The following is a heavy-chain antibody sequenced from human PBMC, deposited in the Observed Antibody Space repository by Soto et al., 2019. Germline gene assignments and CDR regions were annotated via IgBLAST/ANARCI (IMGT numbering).Heavy chain of an antibody. CDR3: ARCRASGSYYLLDY. D-gene: IGHD3-10*01. Sequence: ASVKVSCKASGDTFTTYDINWVRQATGHGLEWMGWINPNSGNIGYAQRFQGRVTMTRDTAIRTAYMEVSSLRSDDTAVYYCARCRASGSYYLLDYWGQGTVVTVTS. J-gene: IGHJ4*02. V-gene: IGHV1-8*01. CDR1: GDTFTTYD. CDR2: INPNSGNI.